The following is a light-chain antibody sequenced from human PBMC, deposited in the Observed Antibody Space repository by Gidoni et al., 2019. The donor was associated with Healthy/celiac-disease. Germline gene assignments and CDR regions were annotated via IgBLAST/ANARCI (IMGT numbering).Light chain of an antibody. CDR2: DAS. V-gene: IGKV1-5*01. J-gene: IGKJ2*01. Sequence: DIQMTQSPSTLSASVGDRVTITCRASQSISSWLAWYQQKPGKAPKLLIYDASSLESGVPSMFSGSGSGTEFTLTISSLQPDDVATYYCQQYNSYSFGQXTKLEIK. CDR1: QSISSW. CDR3: QQYNSYS.